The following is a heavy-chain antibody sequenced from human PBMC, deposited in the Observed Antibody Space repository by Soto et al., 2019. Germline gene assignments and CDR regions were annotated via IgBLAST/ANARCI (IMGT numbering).Heavy chain of an antibody. CDR3: AKYSSGWYHPFDY. V-gene: IGHV3-23*01. J-gene: IGHJ4*02. CDR2: ISGSGGST. D-gene: IGHD6-19*01. Sequence: VQLLESGGGLVQPGGSLRLSCAASGFTFSSYAMSWVRQAPGKGLEWVSAISGSGGSTYYADSVKGRFTISRDNSNNTLYLQMNSLRAEDTAVYYCAKYSSGWYHPFDYWGQGTLVTVSS. CDR1: GFTFSSYA.